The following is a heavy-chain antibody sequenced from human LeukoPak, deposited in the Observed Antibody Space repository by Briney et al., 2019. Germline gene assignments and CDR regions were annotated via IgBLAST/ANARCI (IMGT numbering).Heavy chain of an antibody. D-gene: IGHD5-18*01. CDR2: ISSDSSTI. V-gene: IGHV3-48*02. J-gene: IGHJ5*02. CDR1: GFTFSSYS. CDR3: ARTLYSYGHEGS. Sequence: PGGSLRLSCAASGFTFSSYSMNWVRQAPGKGLEWVSYISSDSSTIYYADSVKGRFTISRDNAKNSLFLQMNSLRDEDTAVYYCARTLYSYGHEGSWGQGTLVTVSS.